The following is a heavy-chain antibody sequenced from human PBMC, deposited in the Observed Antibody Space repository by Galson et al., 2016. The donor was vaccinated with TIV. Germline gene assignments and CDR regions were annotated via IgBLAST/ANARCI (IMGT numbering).Heavy chain of an antibody. CDR2: ISETSAYI. CDR1: GVTFSINS. CDR3: ARDSDATARASGMDV. J-gene: IGHJ6*02. V-gene: IGHV3-21*01. D-gene: IGHD4-17*01. Sequence: SLRLSCAASGVTFSINSMNWVRQAPGKGLEWVAYISETSAYIYYADSVKGRFTISRDNAKNSLYLQMNSLRAEDTAVYYCARDSDATARASGMDVWGQGTIVTVSS.